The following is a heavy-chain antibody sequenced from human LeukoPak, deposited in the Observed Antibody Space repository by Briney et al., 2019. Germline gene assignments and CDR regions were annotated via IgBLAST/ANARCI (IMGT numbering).Heavy chain of an antibody. CDR3: ASAYYYDSSGYEPIYY. CDR2: INPNSGGT. D-gene: IGHD3-22*01. J-gene: IGHJ4*02. V-gene: IGHV1-2*02. Sequence: ASGKVSCKASGYTFTVYYMHWVRQAPGQGLEWMGGINPNSGGTNYAQKFQGRVTMTRDTSISTAYMELSRLRSDDTAVYYCASAYYYDSSGYEPIYYWGQGTLVTVSS. CDR1: GYTFTVYY.